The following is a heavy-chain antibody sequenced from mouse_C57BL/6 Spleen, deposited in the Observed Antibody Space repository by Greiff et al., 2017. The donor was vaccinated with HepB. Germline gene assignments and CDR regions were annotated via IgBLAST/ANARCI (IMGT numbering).Heavy chain of an antibody. CDR1: GYTFTSYW. J-gene: IGHJ4*01. CDR3: ARTPPHYYGSSYAMDY. Sequence: VQLQQSGAELVKPGASVKLSCKASGYTFTSYWMHWVKQRPGQGLEWIGMIHPNSGSTNYNEKFKSKATLTVDKSSSTAYMQLSSLTSEDSAVYYCARTPPHYYGSSYAMDYWGQGTSVTVSS. V-gene: IGHV1-64*01. D-gene: IGHD1-1*01. CDR2: IHPNSGST.